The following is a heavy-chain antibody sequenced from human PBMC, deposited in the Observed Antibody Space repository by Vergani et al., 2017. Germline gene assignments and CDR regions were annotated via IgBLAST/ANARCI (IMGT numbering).Heavy chain of an antibody. CDR3: ARQYCSGGSCYSHYYYYGMDV. Sequence: QVQLVQSGAEVKKPGASVKVSCKASGYTFTSYGISWVRQAPGQGLEWMGWISAYNGNTNYAQKLQGRVTMTTDTSTSTAYMELSSLRSEDTAVYYCARQYCSGGSCYSHYYYYGMDVWGQGTTVTVSS. D-gene: IGHD2-15*01. CDR2: ISAYNGNT. CDR1: GYTFTSYG. J-gene: IGHJ6*02. V-gene: IGHV1-18*01.